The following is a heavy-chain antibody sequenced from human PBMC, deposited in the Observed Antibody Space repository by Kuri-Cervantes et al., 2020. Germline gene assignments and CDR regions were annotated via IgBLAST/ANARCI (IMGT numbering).Heavy chain of an antibody. CDR3: ARGRGYSSSSDYYYYYMDV. CDR1: GGSISSYY. J-gene: IGHJ6*03. Sequence: GSLRLSCTVPGGSISSYYWSWTRQPPGKGLEWIGYIYYSGSTNYNPSLKSRVTISVDTSKNQFSLKLSSVTAADTAVYYCARGRGYSSSSDYYYYYMDVWGKGTTVTVSS. CDR2: IYYSGST. D-gene: IGHD6-13*01. V-gene: IGHV4-59*12.